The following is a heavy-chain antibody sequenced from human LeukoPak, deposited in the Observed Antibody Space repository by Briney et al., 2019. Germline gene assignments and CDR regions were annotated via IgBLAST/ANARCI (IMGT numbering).Heavy chain of an antibody. D-gene: IGHD2-21*02. V-gene: IGHV1-69*04. CDR2: IIPIFGIA. CDR1: GGTFSSYA. CDR3: ARDLHIVVVTADYYGMDV. J-gene: IGHJ6*02. Sequence: GSSVKVSYKASGGTFSSYAISWVRQAPGQGLEWMGRIIPIFGIANYAQKFQGRVTITADKSTSTAYMELSSLRSEDTAVYYCARDLHIVVVTADYYGMDVWGQGTTVTVSS.